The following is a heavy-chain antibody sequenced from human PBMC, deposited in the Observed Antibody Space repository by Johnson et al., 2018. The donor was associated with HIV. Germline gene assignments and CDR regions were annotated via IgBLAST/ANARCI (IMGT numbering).Heavy chain of an antibody. CDR2: IYRGGST. Sequence: VQLVESGGGLVQPGGSLRLSCAASGSTVSSNYMSWVRQAPGKGLEWVSVIYRGGSTYYADSVKGRFTISRDNSKNTLYLQMNSLRAEDTAVYYCARPNRGSYSQAFDIWGQGTMVTVSS. CDR3: ARPNRGSYSQAFDI. V-gene: IGHV3-66*02. J-gene: IGHJ3*02. D-gene: IGHD1-26*01. CDR1: GSTVSSNY.